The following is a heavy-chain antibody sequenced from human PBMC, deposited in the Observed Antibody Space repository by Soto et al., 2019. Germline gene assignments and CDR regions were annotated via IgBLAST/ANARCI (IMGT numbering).Heavy chain of an antibody. CDR1: GGSFSGYY. J-gene: IGHJ4*02. D-gene: IGHD5-12*01. CDR2: INHSGST. V-gene: IGHV4-34*01. CDR3: ARRWLQLKWYFDY. Sequence: QVQLQQWGAGLLKPSETLSLTCAVYGGSFSGYYWSWIRQPPGKGLEWIGEINHSGSTNYNPSLKSRVTISVATSKNQFSLKLSSVTAADTAVYYCARRWLQLKWYFDYWGQGTLVTVSS.